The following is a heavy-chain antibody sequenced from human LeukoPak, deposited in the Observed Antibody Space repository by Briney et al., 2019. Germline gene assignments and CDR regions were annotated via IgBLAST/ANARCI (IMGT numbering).Heavy chain of an antibody. CDR2: IIPIFGTA. D-gene: IGHD6-19*01. CDR1: GYTFTSYA. V-gene: IGHV1-69*13. Sequence: SVKVSCKASGYTFTSYAISWVRQAPGQGLEWMGGIIPIFGTANYAQKFQGRVTITADESTSTAYMELSSLRSEDTAVYYCARDGPYSSGLYNWFDPWGQGTLVTVSS. J-gene: IGHJ5*02. CDR3: ARDGPYSSGLYNWFDP.